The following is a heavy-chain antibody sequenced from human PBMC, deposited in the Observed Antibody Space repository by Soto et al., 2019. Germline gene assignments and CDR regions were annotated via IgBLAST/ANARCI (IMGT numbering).Heavy chain of an antibody. CDR2: VNPSGGHT. D-gene: IGHD2-21*02. CDR1: GDTFTDYY. Sequence: QVQLMQSGAEVKKPGASVKVSCKASGDTFTDYYIHWVRQAPGQGLEWMGTVNPSGGHTTYARHFKGRLTMARDPSTSTPYMELTSLASVDPAIYYCARGGHVVVVTAALDYWGQGTLVTISS. J-gene: IGHJ4*02. CDR3: ARGGHVVVVTAALDY. V-gene: IGHV1-46*01.